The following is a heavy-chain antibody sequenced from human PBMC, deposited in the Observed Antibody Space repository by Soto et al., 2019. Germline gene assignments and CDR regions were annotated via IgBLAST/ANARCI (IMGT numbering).Heavy chain of an antibody. D-gene: IGHD2-21*02. CDR3: ARSILVVTALDY. Sequence: QVQLVQSGAEEKKPGASVKVSCKASGYTFTSYAMHWVRQAPGQRLEWMGWINAGNGNTKYSQKFQGRVTLTRDTTADTGFMGLSSLRSEDTAVYYCARSILVVTALDYWGQGTLVTVSS. J-gene: IGHJ4*02. CDR1: GYTFTSYA. V-gene: IGHV1-3*05. CDR2: INAGNGNT.